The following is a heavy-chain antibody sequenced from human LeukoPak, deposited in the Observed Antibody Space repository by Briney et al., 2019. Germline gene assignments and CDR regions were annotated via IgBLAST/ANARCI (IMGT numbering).Heavy chain of an antibody. CDR2: ISGSGSYT. Sequence: GGSLRPSCAASGFTVSDYSMAWVRQAPGKGLEWVSAISGSGSYTGYADSVKGRFTISKDKSKNTLYLQMGSLRAEDMAVYYCARAYGSGNYFDDWGQGTLVTVSS. V-gene: IGHV3-23*01. CDR1: GFTVSDYS. D-gene: IGHD3-10*01. CDR3: ARAYGSGNYFDD. J-gene: IGHJ4*02.